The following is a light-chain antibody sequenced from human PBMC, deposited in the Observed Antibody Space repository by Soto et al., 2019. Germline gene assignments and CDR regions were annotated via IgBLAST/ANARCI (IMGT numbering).Light chain of an antibody. J-gene: IGKJ2*01. V-gene: IGKV3-11*01. Sequence: EIVLTQSPDTLSLSPGERVTLSCRASQSVSSYLAWYQQKPGQAPRLLIYDASARATGIPARFSGSGSGTDFTLTISSLEPVDFAVYYCQQRSNWPGTFGQGTKLEIK. CDR2: DAS. CDR3: QQRSNWPGT. CDR1: QSVSSY.